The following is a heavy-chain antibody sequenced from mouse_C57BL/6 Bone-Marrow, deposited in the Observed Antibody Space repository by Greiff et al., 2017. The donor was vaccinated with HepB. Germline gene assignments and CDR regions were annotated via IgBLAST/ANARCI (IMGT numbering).Heavy chain of an antibody. Sequence: VQLQQSVAELVRPGASVKLSCTASGFNIKNTYMHWVKQRPEQGLEWIGRIDPANGNTKYAPKFQGKATITADTSSNTAYLQLSSLTSEDTAIYYWARSAWGYYGSSSVAYWGQGTLVTVSA. CDR3: ARSAWGYYGSSSVAY. CDR2: IDPANGNT. CDR1: GFNIKNTY. V-gene: IGHV14-3*01. D-gene: IGHD1-1*01. J-gene: IGHJ3*01.